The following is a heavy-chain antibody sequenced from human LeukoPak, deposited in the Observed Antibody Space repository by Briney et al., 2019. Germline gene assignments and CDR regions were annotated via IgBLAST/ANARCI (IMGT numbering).Heavy chain of an antibody. D-gene: IGHD5-18*01. Sequence: GGSLRLSCAASGFTFRSYGMHWVRQAPGKGLEWMALISYDGSNKYYADSVKGRFTISRDNSKNTLYLQMNSLRAEDTAVYYCAKDMGVGIQLWLLLDYWGQGSLVTVSS. CDR3: AKDMGVGIQLWLLLDY. J-gene: IGHJ4*02. V-gene: IGHV3-30*18. CDR2: ISYDGSNK. CDR1: GFTFRSYG.